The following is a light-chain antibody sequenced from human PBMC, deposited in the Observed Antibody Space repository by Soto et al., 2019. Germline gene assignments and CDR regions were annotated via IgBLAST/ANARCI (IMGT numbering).Light chain of an antibody. Sequence: EIVLTQSPATLSLSPGERATLSYRASQSVSSYLAWYQQKPGQAPRLLIYDASNRASGIPARFSGSGSGTDFTLTISSLEPEDFAVYYCHQRSNWPPTFGQGTRLEIK. V-gene: IGKV3-11*01. J-gene: IGKJ5*01. CDR1: QSVSSY. CDR2: DAS. CDR3: HQRSNWPPT.